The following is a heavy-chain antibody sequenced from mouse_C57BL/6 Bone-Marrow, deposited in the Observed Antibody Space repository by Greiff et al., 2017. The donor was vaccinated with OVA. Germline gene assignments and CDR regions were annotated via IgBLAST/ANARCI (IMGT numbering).Heavy chain of an antibody. Sequence: EVKLVESEGGLVQPGSSMKLSCTASGFTFSDYYMAWVRQVPEKGLEWVANINYDGSSTYYLDSLKSRFIISRDNAKNILYLQLSSLKSEDTATYYCSREVGYCDYPYYYGDWGQGTTLTVSS. CDR2: INYDGSST. CDR1: GFTFSDYY. D-gene: IGHD2-13*01. J-gene: IGHJ2*01. CDR3: SREVGYCDYPYYYGD. V-gene: IGHV5-16*01.